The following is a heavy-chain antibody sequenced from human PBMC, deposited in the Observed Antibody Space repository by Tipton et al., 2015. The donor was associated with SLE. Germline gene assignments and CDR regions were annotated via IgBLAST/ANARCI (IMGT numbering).Heavy chain of an antibody. V-gene: IGHV4-34*01. CDR3: ARGRIAAAAYNWFDP. Sequence: TLSLTCAVYGGSFSGYYWSWIRQPPGKGLEWIGEINHSGSTNYNPSLKSRVTISVDTSTNQFSLKLSSVTAADTTVYYCARGRIAAAAYNWFDPWGQGTLVTVSS. D-gene: IGHD6-13*01. CDR2: INHSGST. CDR1: GGSFSGYY. J-gene: IGHJ5*02.